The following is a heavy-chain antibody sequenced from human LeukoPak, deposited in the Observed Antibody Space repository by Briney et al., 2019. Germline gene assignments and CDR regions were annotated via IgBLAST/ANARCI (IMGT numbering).Heavy chain of an antibody. CDR3: VREQYGDDDAFDI. J-gene: IGHJ3*02. V-gene: IGHV3-66*01. CDR1: GFTVSSNY. D-gene: IGHD4-17*01. Sequence: GGSLRLSCAASGFTVSSNYMSWVRQAPGKGLEWVSVIYSGGSTNYADSVKGRFTISRDNSKNTLSLQMNSLRAEDTAVYYCVREQYGDDDAFDIWGQGTMVTVSS. CDR2: IYSGGST.